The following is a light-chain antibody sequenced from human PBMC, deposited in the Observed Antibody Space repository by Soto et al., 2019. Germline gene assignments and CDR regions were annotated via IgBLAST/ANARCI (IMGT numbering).Light chain of an antibody. V-gene: IGLV2-14*01. CDR3: SSYTSSSTLI. Sequence: QSVRTKPASGFGSPGQSITFPCPGPSSIVGGYNYVSWYQQHPGKAPELMIYDVSNRPSGVSNRFSGSKSGNTASLTISGLQAEDEADYYCSSYTSSSTLIFGTGTKVTVL. CDR2: DVS. J-gene: IGLJ1*01. CDR1: SSIVGGYNY.